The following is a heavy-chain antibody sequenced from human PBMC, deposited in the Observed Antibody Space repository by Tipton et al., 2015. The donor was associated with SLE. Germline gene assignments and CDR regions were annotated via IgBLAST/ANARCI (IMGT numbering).Heavy chain of an antibody. J-gene: IGHJ4*02. Sequence: RSLRPSCTASGFTFGDYAMSWVRQAPGKGLEWVGFIRSKAYGGTTEYAASVKGRFTISRDDSKSIAYLQMNSLKTEDTAVYYCTRGASGSTGYWGQGTLVTVSS. CDR2: IRSKAYGGTT. D-gene: IGHD1-26*01. CDR1: GFTFGDYA. V-gene: IGHV3-49*04. CDR3: TRGASGSTGY.